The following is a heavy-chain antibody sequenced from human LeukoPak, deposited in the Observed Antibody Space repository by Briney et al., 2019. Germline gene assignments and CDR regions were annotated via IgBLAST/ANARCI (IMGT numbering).Heavy chain of an antibody. CDR3: ARGEIQLWLRYFDY. CDR2: ISSSSSTI. J-gene: IGHJ4*02. V-gene: IGHV3-48*04. D-gene: IGHD5-18*01. Sequence: GGSLRLFCAASGDTFSSYSMNWVRQAPGRGLEWVSYISSSSSTIYYADSVKGRFTISRDNAKNSLYLQMNSLRAEDTAVYYCARGEIQLWLRYFDYWGQGTLVTVSS. CDR1: GDTFSSYS.